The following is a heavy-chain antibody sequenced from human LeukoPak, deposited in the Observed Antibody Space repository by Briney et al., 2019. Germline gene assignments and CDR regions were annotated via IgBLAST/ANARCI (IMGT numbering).Heavy chain of an antibody. CDR3: ARLRPAAISRPLDY. CDR1: GGSISSSSYY. V-gene: IGHV4-39*01. J-gene: IGHJ4*02. CDR2: IYYSGST. Sequence: PSETLSLTCTVSGGSISSSSYYWGWIRQPPGKGLEWIGSIYYSGSTYYNPSLKSRVTISVDTSKNQFSLKLSSVTAADTAVYYCARLRPAAISRPLDYWGQGTLVTVSS. D-gene: IGHD2-2*01.